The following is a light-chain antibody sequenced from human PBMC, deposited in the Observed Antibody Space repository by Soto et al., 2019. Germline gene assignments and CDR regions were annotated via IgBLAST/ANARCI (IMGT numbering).Light chain of an antibody. CDR1: QSVSNNY. CDR2: GAS. Sequence: EIVLTQSPGTLSLSPGERATLSCRASQSVSNNYLAWYQQKPGRAPRLLIYGASNRATGIPDRFSGSGSGTDFTLTISRLEPEDFAVYYCQQYGRSPPYTFGGGTKVDIK. CDR3: QQYGRSPPYT. V-gene: IGKV3-20*01. J-gene: IGKJ4*01.